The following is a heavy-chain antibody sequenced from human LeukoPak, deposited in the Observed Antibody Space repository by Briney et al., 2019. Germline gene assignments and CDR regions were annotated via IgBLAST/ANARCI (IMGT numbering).Heavy chain of an antibody. CDR1: GSPLTELS. V-gene: IGHV1-24*01. Sequence: ASVKVSFKVSGSPLTELSMHWVRQAPGKGLEWMGSFDPEDGETIYAQKFQGRLTMTEDTSTDTAHMELNSLRSEDTAVYYCASLLYDSSGYYCFDQWGQGTPVTVSS. J-gene: IGHJ4*02. CDR2: FDPEDGET. CDR3: ASLLYDSSGYYCFDQ. D-gene: IGHD3-22*01.